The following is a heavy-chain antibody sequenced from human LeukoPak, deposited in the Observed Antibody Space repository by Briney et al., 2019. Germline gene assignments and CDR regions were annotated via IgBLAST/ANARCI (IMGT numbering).Heavy chain of an antibody. Sequence: SVKVSCKASGGTFSSYAISWVRQAPGQGLEWMGGIIPIFGTANYAQKFQGRVTITADESTSTAYMELSSLRSEDTAVYYCAREDRYYYDSSDNWFDPWGQGTLVTVSS. CDR2: IIPIFGTA. D-gene: IGHD3-22*01. CDR1: GGTFSSYA. CDR3: AREDRYYYDSSDNWFDP. J-gene: IGHJ5*02. V-gene: IGHV1-69*13.